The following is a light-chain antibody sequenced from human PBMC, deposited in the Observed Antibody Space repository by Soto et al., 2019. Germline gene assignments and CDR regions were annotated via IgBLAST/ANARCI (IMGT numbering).Light chain of an antibody. V-gene: IGLV2-14*01. J-gene: IGLJ1*01. Sequence: QSVLTQPASVSGSPGQSLPISCTGTSSDVGGYNYVSWYQQHPGKAPKFMIYDVSNRPSGVSTRFSGSKSGNTASLTISGLQAEDEADYYCNSYTTSNTRQIVFGTGTKVTVL. CDR3: NSYTTSNTRQIV. CDR1: SSDVGGYNY. CDR2: DVS.